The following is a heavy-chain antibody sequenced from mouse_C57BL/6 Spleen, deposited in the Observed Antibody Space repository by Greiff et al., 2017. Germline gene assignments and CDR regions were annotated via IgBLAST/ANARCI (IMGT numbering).Heavy chain of an antibody. CDR2: ISDGGSYT. D-gene: IGHD1-1*01. Sequence: EVKLVESGGGLVKPGGSLKLSCAASGFTFSSYAMSWVRQTPEKRLEWVATISDGGSYTYYPDNVKGRFTISRDNAKNNLYLQMSHLKSEDTAMYYCARVEVLLRTYFDVWGTGTTVTVSS. CDR3: ARVEVLLRTYFDV. V-gene: IGHV5-4*03. J-gene: IGHJ1*03. CDR1: GFTFSSYA.